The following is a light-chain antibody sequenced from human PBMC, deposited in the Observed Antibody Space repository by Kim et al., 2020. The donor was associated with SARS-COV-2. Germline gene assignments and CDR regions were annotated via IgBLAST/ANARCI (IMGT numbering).Light chain of an antibody. J-gene: IGKJ4*01. CDR3: QQYKTYPLS. Sequence: DIQMTQSPSSLSASVRDRVTITCRASQDINNWLAWYQQKPEKAPKPLIYDASRLQSGVPSRFSGSGSGTHFTLTISSLQPEDFATYYCQQYKTYPLSFGGETKLEI. V-gene: IGKV1D-16*01. CDR2: DAS. CDR1: QDINNW.